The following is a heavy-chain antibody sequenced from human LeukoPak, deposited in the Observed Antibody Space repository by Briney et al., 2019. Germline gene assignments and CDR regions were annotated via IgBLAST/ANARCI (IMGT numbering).Heavy chain of an antibody. CDR2: IYTSGST. CDR1: GGSIRSSSYY. Sequence: SQTLSLTCTVSGGSIRSSSYYWTWIRQPAGKGLEWIGRIYTSGSTNYNPSLKRRVIISGDTSKNQFSLKLSSVTAADTAVYSRAGGSTLGNRWTWDNWFDPWGQGTLVIVSS. CDR3: AGGSTLGNRWTWDNWFDP. J-gene: IGHJ5*02. D-gene: IGHD1-26*01. V-gene: IGHV4-61*02.